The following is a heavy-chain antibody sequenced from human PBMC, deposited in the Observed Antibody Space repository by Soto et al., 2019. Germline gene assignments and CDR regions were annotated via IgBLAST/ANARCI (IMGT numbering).Heavy chain of an antibody. CDR2: IYYSRIT. D-gene: IGHD3-10*01. V-gene: IGHV4-31*02. CDR1: HGKSVGGGDY. J-gene: IGHJ5*02. Sequence: TVSHGKSVGGGDYRIWNRQHPGKGLEWIGYIYYSRITYYNPSLKSRVTISVDTSKNQFSLKLSSVTAADTAVFYCARYRVMVRGATAVPGTVSAPWVNGTVVPVFS. CDR3: ARYRVMVRGATAVPGTVSAP.